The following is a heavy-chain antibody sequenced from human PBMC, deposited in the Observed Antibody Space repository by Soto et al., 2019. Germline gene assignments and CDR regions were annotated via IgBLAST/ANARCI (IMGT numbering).Heavy chain of an antibody. CDR2: IITLFGTA. Sequence: VQLMQSGAEVKQPGSSVKVSCKASGGTFSSHSINWVRQAPGQGLEWMGGIITLFGTANYAKNFQGRVTITADQSTRTAYMEVNSLRSDDTAVYYCAREVSYGDFSAAPLDRGPGTLGNVSS. J-gene: IGHJ4*02. V-gene: IGHV1-69*01. CDR1: GGTFSSHS. CDR3: AREVSYGDFSAAPLD. D-gene: IGHD4-17*01.